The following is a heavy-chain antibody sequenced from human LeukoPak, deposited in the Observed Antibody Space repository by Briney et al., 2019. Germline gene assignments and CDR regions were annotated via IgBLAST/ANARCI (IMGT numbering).Heavy chain of an antibody. CDR3: ARGYYGSGSYFRRAYYYMDV. CDR2: IKQDGSEK. V-gene: IGHV3-7*01. CDR1: GFTFSSYW. J-gene: IGHJ6*03. Sequence: GGSLRLSCAASGFTFSSYWMSWVRQAPGKGLEWVANIKQDGSEKYYVDSVKGRFTISRDNAKNSLYLQMNSLRAEDTAVYYCARGYYGSGSYFRRAYYYMDVWGKGTTVTISS. D-gene: IGHD3-10*01.